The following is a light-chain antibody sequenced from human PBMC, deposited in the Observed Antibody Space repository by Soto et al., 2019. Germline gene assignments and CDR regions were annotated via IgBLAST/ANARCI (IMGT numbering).Light chain of an antibody. CDR3: LRYNAFSQT. Sequence: DIQMTQSPSTLSASVGDRVTITCRASQSMNDWLAWDQQKPGKAPKVLIYGASSLHSGVPARFSGSGSGTEFTLTIDSLPSDDVATYYCLRYNAFSQTFGQGTKVDI. CDR1: QSMNDW. V-gene: IGKV1-5*01. CDR2: GAS. J-gene: IGKJ1*01.